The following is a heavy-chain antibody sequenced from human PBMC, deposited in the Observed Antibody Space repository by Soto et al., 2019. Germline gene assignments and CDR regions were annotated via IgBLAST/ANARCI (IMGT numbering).Heavy chain of an antibody. D-gene: IGHD3-22*01. J-gene: IGHJ4*02. CDR1: GGSFSGYY. CDR2: INHSGST. Sequence: QVQLQQWGAGLLKPSETLSLTCAVYGGSFSGYYWSWIRQPPGKGLEGIGEINHSGSTNYNPSLKSRVTISVDTSKNQFSLKLSSVTAADTAVYYCARSLLGNYYDSSGYYNTSALCFDYWGQGTLVTVSS. CDR3: ARSLLGNYYDSSGYYNTSALCFDY. V-gene: IGHV4-34*01.